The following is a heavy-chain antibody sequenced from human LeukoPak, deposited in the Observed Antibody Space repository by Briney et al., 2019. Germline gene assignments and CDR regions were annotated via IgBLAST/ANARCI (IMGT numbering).Heavy chain of an antibody. Sequence: PGGSLRLSCAASGFTFSSYSMNWVRQAPGKGLECVSSISSSSSYIYYADSVKGRFTISRDNAKNSLYLQMNSLRAEDTAVYYCARDLNGYSSSWYFDYWGQGTLVTVSS. J-gene: IGHJ4*02. V-gene: IGHV3-21*01. CDR3: ARDLNGYSSSWYFDY. CDR2: ISSSSSYI. D-gene: IGHD6-13*01. CDR1: GFTFSSYS.